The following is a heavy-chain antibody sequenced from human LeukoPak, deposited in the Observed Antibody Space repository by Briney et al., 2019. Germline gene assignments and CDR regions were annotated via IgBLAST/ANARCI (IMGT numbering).Heavy chain of an antibody. J-gene: IGHJ4*02. V-gene: IGHV4-30-2*01. Sequence: SETLSLTCAVSGGSISSGGYSWSWIRQPPGKGLEWIGYIYHSGSIYYNPSLKSRVTISVDRSKNQFSLKLSSVTAADTAVYYCARCGGNCYSIDYWGQGTLVTVSS. CDR2: IYHSGSI. CDR1: GGSISSGGYS. CDR3: ARCGGNCYSIDY. D-gene: IGHD2-15*01.